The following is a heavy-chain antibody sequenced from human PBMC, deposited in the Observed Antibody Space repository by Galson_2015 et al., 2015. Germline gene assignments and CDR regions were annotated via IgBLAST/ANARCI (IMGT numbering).Heavy chain of an antibody. CDR3: ATETKPLRYFDC. CDR2: IYSGGST. V-gene: IGHV3-53*01. Sequence: SLRLSCAASGFTVSTYYMTWVRQAPGKGLEWLSIIYSGGSTYYADSVKGRFAISRDNSKNTLDLQMNSLRAEDTAVYYCATETKPLRYFDCWGQGTLVTVSS. J-gene: IGHJ4*02. CDR1: GFTVSTYY. D-gene: IGHD3-9*01.